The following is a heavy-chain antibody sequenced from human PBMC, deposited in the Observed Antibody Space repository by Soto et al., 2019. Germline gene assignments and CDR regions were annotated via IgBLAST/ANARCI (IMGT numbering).Heavy chain of an antibody. Sequence: QITLKESGPTLVKPTQTLTLTCTFSGFSLSTSGVGVGWIRQPPGKALEWLALIYWNDDKRYSPSLKSRLTITKDTSKNQVVLTMTNMDSVDTATYYCAHPDFLSGYSSAPYFDYWGHGTLVTVSS. J-gene: IGHJ4*01. CDR1: GFSLSTSGVG. D-gene: IGHD3-3*01. V-gene: IGHV2-5*01. CDR3: AHPDFLSGYSSAPYFDY. CDR2: IYWNDDK.